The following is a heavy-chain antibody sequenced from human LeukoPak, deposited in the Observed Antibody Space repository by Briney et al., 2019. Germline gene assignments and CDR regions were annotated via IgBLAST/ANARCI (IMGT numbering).Heavy chain of an antibody. J-gene: IGHJ4*02. CDR2: IYHSGST. Sequence: SETLSLTCAVSGGSISSSNWWSWVRQPPGKGLEWIGEIYHSGSTNYNPSLKSRVTISVDKSKNQFSLKLSSVTAADTAVYYCAKNTRGPGRHYFDYWGQGTLVTVSS. V-gene: IGHV4-4*02. CDR3: AKNTRGPGRHYFDY. D-gene: IGHD2/OR15-2a*01. CDR1: GGSISSSNW.